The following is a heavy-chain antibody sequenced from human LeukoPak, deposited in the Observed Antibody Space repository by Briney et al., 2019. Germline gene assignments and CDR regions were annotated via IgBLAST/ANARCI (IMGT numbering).Heavy chain of an antibody. CDR3: AAPGYSSGYYCR. CDR2: INHSGST. J-gene: IGHJ4*02. Sequence: SETLSLTCAVYGGSFSGYYWSWIRQPPGKGLEWIGEINHSGSTNYNPSLKSRVTISVDTSKNQFSLKLSSVTAADTAVYYCAAPGYSSGYYCRWGQGTLVTVSS. V-gene: IGHV4-34*01. CDR1: GGSFSGYY. D-gene: IGHD3-22*01.